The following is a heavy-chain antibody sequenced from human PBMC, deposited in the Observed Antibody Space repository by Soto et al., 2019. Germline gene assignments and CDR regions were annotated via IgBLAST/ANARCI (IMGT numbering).Heavy chain of an antibody. V-gene: IGHV4-39*01. J-gene: IGHJ4*02. Sequence: QLQLQESGPGLVKPSETLSLTCTVSGGSISSSSYYWGWLRQPPGKGLEWIGGIGSIDYSGSTYYNPSLKSRVTMSVDTSEHQFSRKLNSVTAADTAVYYCARHWGRKVFDYWGQGTLVTVS. D-gene: IGHD3-16*01. CDR2: IDYSGST. CDR1: GGSISSSSYY. CDR3: ARHWGRKVFDY.